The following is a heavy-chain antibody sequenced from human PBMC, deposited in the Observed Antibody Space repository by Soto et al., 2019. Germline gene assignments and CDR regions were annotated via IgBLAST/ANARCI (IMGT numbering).Heavy chain of an antibody. CDR3: ARERGTVGDFDY. CDR2: IYYSGST. V-gene: IGHV4-59*01. D-gene: IGHD3-16*01. Sequence: QVQLQESGPGLVKPSETLSLTCTVSGGSISSYYWSWIRQPPGKGLEWIGYIYYSGSTNYNPSLKSRVTISVDTSKNQFSLKLSSVTAADTAVYCCARERGTVGDFDYWGQGTLVTVSS. CDR1: GGSISSYY. J-gene: IGHJ4*02.